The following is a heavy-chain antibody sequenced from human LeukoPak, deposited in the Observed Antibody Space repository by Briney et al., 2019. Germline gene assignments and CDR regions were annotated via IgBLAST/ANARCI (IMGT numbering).Heavy chain of an antibody. Sequence: GGSLRLSCAASGFTFSSYEMNWVRQAPGKGLEWVSYISSSGSTIYYADSVKGRCTISRDNAKNSLYLQMHSLRAEDTAAYYCERERYGYSYGNWFDPWGQGTLVTVSS. CDR2: ISSSGSTI. CDR1: GFTFSSYE. J-gene: IGHJ5*02. D-gene: IGHD5-18*01. V-gene: IGHV3-48*03. CDR3: ERERYGYSYGNWFDP.